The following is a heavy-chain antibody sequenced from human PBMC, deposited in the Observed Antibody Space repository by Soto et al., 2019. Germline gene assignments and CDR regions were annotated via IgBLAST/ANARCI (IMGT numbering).Heavy chain of an antibody. D-gene: IGHD4-17*01. J-gene: IGHJ5*02. V-gene: IGHV4-61*01. CDR3: ARFGDSSDP. CDR2: IYYSGST. CDR1: GGSVSSGSYY. Sequence: SETLSLTCTVSGGSVSSGSYYWSWIRQPPGKGLEWIGYIYYSGSTNYNPSLKSRVTISVDTSKNQFSLKLSSVTAADTAVYYCARFGDSSDPWGQGTLVTSPQ.